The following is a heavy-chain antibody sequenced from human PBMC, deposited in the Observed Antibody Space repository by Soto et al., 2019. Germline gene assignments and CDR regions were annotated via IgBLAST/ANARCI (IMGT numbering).Heavy chain of an antibody. CDR1: GGTFRSYA. J-gene: IGHJ4*02. V-gene: IGHV1-69*13. CDR2: IIPIFGTA. Sequence: GASVKVSCKASGGTFRSYAISRGRKAPGQRIEWKGGIIPIFGTANYAQKFQGRVTITADESTSTAYMELSSLRSEDTAVYYCARESRYCSGGSCYFLPGIDYWGQGTLVTVSS. CDR3: ARESRYCSGGSCYFLPGIDY. D-gene: IGHD2-15*01.